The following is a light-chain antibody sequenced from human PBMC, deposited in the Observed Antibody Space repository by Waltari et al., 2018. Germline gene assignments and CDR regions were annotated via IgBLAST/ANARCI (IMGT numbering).Light chain of an antibody. CDR3: QQSYNTPFT. V-gene: IGKV1-39*01. CDR1: QTITTY. J-gene: IGKJ3*01. CDR2: STS. Sequence: IQLTQSPSSLSASVGDRLTITCRASQTITTYLNWYQQKPGKAPTLLIYSTSTVQSGGPSRFSGSGSGTDFTLTITTLQPEDSATYYCQQSYNTPFTFGPGTKVRIK.